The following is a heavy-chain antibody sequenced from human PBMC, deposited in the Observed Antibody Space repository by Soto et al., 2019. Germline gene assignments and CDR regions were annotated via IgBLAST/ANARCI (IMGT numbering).Heavy chain of an antibody. D-gene: IGHD1-1*01. CDR1: GYTFTSYD. V-gene: IGHV1-8*01. CDR3: ASQTGTHYYYYMDV. Sequence: ASVKVSCKASGYTFTSYDINWVRQATGQGLEWMGWMNPNSGNTGYAQKLQGRVTMTTDTSTSTAYMELRSLRSDDTAVYYCASQTGTHYYYYMDVWGKGTTVTVSS. CDR2: MNPNSGNT. J-gene: IGHJ6*03.